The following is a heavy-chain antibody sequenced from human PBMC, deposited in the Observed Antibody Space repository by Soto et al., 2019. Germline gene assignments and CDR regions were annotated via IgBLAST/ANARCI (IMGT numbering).Heavy chain of an antibody. CDR2: ISGGGDTT. CDR1: GFTFNNYA. V-gene: IGHV3-23*01. Sequence: EVQLLDSGGGLVQPGGSLRLSCAASGFTFNNYAMTWVRQAPGKGLEWVSAISGGGDTTSYADSVKGRFTVSRDGSKHTLYLQMSSLRAEDTALYYCAKGRAGSWSLTPRVDFCGQGTLVTVSS. J-gene: IGHJ4*02. D-gene: IGHD3-10*01. CDR3: AKGRAGSWSLTPRVDF.